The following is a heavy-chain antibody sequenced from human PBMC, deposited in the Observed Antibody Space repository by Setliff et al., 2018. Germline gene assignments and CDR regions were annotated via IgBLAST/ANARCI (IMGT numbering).Heavy chain of an antibody. Sequence: PGESLKISCKGSGYSFSNYWIGWVRQMSGKGLEWMGIIYPADSDTGYSPSFQGQVTISADKSISTAYLQWSSLKASDTAMYYCARLSPYGDDAFDIWGQGTMVTVSS. V-gene: IGHV5-51*01. D-gene: IGHD4-17*01. CDR3: ARLSPYGDDAFDI. CDR1: GYSFSNYW. CDR2: IYPADSDT. J-gene: IGHJ3*02.